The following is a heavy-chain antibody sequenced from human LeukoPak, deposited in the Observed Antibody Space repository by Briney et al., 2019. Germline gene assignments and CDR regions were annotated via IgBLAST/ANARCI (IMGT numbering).Heavy chain of an antibody. J-gene: IGHJ6*03. CDR3: ARDSSPSYYYYMDV. V-gene: IGHV3-64*01. Sequence: GGSLRLSCAASGFTFSSYAMHWVHQAPGKGLEYVSAISSNGGSTYYANSVKGRFTISRDNSKNTLYLQMGSLRAEDMAVYYCARDSSPSYYYYMDVWGKGTTVTVSS. CDR2: ISSNGGST. CDR1: GFTFSSYA. D-gene: IGHD6-19*01.